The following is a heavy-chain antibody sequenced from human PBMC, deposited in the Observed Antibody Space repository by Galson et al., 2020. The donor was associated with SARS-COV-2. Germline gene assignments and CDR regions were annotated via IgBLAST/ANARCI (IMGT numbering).Heavy chain of an antibody. CDR2: FDPEDGKT. V-gene: IGHV1-24*01. Sequence: ASVKVSCKVSGYTLTELSMHWVRQAPGKGLEWMGGFDPEDGKTIYAQKFQGRVTMTEDTSTDTAYMELSSLRSEDTAVYYCATAIAVAGTRSGYYYYYGMDVWGQGTTVTVSS. J-gene: IGHJ6*02. CDR3: ATAIAVAGTRSGYYYYYGMDV. D-gene: IGHD6-19*01. CDR1: GYTLTELS.